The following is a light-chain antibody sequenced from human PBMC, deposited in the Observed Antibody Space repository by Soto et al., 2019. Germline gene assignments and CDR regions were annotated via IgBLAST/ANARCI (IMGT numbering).Light chain of an antibody. V-gene: IGKV3-20*01. J-gene: IGKJ1*01. Sequence: PGERATLSCRASQSVSSHLAWYQQKPGQAPRLVVYGASSRATGVPDRFSASGSGTDLTITISRLEPEDFEVYYCQQYAKAPLRFGQGTKVDIK. CDR2: GAS. CDR3: QQYAKAPLR. CDR1: QSVSSH.